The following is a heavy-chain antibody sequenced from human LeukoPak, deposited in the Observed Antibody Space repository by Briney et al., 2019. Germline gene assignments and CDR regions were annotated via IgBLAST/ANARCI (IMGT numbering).Heavy chain of an antibody. CDR3: AVGVTRGVFDY. J-gene: IGHJ4*02. CDR2: IYYSGST. D-gene: IGHD1-26*01. CDR1: GGSISSSSYY. V-gene: IGHV4-39*01. Sequence: SETLSLTCTVSGGSISSSSYYWGWTRQPPGTGLEWIRSIYYSGSTYYHPSLKGRVTISVDTSKNQFSLKLSSVTAADTAVYYCAVGVTRGVFDYWGQGTLVTVSS.